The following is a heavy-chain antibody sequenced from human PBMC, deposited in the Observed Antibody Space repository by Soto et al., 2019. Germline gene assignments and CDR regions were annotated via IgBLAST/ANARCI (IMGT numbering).Heavy chain of an antibody. CDR2: MYYSGSS. V-gene: IGHV4-39*01. Sequence: QLQLQESGPGLVKPSETLSLTCSVSGGSISSRTFWWAWIRQPPGKGLEWIGDMYYSGSSNSSPSLKSRVPLSVDTSKNQLSLKLNSVTAADTAVYYCARHPRDDYNYGGSGIFDYWGQGTLVTVSS. CDR3: ARHPRDDYNYGGSGIFDY. D-gene: IGHD4-4*01. J-gene: IGHJ4*02. CDR1: GGSISSRTFW.